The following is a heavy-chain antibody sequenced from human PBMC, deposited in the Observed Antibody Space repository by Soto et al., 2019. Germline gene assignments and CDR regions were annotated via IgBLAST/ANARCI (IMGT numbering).Heavy chain of an antibody. J-gene: IGHJ4*02. Sequence: QVQLVESGGGVVQPGGSLRLSCEASGFTFSNFNMHWVRQAPGKGLEWVAVISYEVTKTQYADSVKGRFTISRDNSKSTLYLHMSSLRAEDTAVYYCARTTAVAGTPEFDYWGQGTLVTVSS. V-gene: IGHV3-30-3*01. CDR1: GFTFSNFN. CDR3: ARTTAVAGTPEFDY. CDR2: ISYEVTKT. D-gene: IGHD6-19*01.